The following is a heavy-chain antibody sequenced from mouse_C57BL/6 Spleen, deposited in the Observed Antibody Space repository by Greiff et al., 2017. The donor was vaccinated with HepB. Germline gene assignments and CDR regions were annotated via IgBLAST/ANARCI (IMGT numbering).Heavy chain of an antibody. CDR1: GYSFTSYY. J-gene: IGHJ2*01. D-gene: IGHD1-2*01. CDR2: IYPGSGNT. Sequence: VQLQQSGPELVKPGASVKISCKASGYSFTSYYIHWVKQRPGQGLEWIGWIYPGSGNTKYNEKFKGKATLTADKSSSTAYMQLSSLTSEDSAVYYCAREDLGTTAFDYWGQGTTLTVSS. CDR3: AREDLGTTAFDY. V-gene: IGHV1-66*01.